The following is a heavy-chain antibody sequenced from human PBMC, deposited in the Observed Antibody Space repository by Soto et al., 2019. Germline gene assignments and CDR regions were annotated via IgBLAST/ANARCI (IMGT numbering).Heavy chain of an antibody. D-gene: IGHD1-1*01. Sequence: SETLSLTCAVYGGSFSGYYWSWIRQPPGKGLEWIGEINHSGSTNYNPSLKSRVTISVDTSKNQFSLKLSSVTAADTAVYYCARVVGTVFYKRGGLGYWGQGTLVTVSS. J-gene: IGHJ4*02. CDR3: ARVVGTVFYKRGGLGY. CDR1: GGSFSGYY. V-gene: IGHV4-34*01. CDR2: INHSGST.